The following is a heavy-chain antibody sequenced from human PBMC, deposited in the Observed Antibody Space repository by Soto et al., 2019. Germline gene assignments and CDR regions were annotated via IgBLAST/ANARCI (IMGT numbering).Heavy chain of an antibody. Sequence: DVQLVKSGGGLIQPGGSLRLSCAASGITATNGHMSWVRQAPGKGLEWVSVIYSDDNTYYADSVKGRFTISRDTSKNTVYLQMNSLGAEDTAVYDCARDWNGDKYFDFWDQGSLVTGSS. CDR1: GITATNGH. CDR3: ARDWNGDKYFDF. CDR2: IYSDDNT. V-gene: IGHV3-53*01. D-gene: IGHD4-17*01. J-gene: IGHJ4*02.